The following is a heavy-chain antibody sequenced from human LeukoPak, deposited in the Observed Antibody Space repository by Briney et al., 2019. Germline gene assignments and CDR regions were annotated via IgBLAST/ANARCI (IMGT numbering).Heavy chain of an antibody. CDR2: ISSNSYTI. Sequence: GGSLRLSCSASGFTFSNYAMNWVRQAPGKGLEWVSYISSNSYTIYYADSVKGRFTISRDNSKNTLYLQMNSLRAEDTAVYYCAKRREGYCSSNSCYTDYYFDYWGQGTLVTVSS. J-gene: IGHJ4*02. CDR3: AKRREGYCSSNSCYTDYYFDY. CDR1: GFTFSNYA. D-gene: IGHD2-2*02. V-gene: IGHV3-48*01.